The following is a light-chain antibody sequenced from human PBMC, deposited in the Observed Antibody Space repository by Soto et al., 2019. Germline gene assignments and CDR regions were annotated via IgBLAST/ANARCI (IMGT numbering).Light chain of an antibody. CDR2: EVT. CDR1: SGDVGSYNL. J-gene: IGLJ1*01. CDR3: CSYAGNSEV. V-gene: IGLV2-23*02. Sequence: QSVLTQPASVSGSPGQSITIPCTGTSGDVGSYNLVSWYLQHPGKAPKLLIYEVTERHSGVSNRLSGSKSGSTASLTISGLQPDDEADYYCCSYAGNSEVFGAGTKLTV.